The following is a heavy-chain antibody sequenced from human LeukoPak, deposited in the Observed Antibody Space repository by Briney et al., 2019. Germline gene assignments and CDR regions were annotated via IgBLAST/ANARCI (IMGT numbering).Heavy chain of an antibody. CDR3: ARAWKVDY. D-gene: IGHD1-1*01. V-gene: IGHV3-74*01. J-gene: IGHJ4*02. CDR1: GFTFSSYR. Sequence: GGCVRLAWAAAGFTFSSYRVHWVRQARGKWLVCVSRIDSDGSNTSYADSAKGRFTISRDNAKNTLYLQMTSLRAEDTAVYYCARAWKVDYWGQGTLVTVSS. CDR2: IDSDGSNT.